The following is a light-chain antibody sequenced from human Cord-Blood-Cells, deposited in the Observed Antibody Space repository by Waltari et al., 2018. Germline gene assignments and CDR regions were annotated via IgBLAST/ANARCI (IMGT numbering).Light chain of an antibody. CDR3: QQYGSSPRT. CDR2: GAS. J-gene: IGKJ4*01. CDR1: QSVSGSY. V-gene: IGKV3-20*01. Sequence: EIVLTQSPGTLSLSPGERATLPCRASQSVSGSYLAWYQQKPGQAPRLRSYGASSRATGIPDRFSGSGSGTEFTLTISRLEPEDFAVYYCQQYGSSPRTFGGGTKVEIK.